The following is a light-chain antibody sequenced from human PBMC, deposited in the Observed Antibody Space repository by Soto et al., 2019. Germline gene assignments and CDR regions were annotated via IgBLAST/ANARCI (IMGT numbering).Light chain of an antibody. J-gene: IGLJ2*01. CDR2: DNN. CDR1: SSNIGNNY. V-gene: IGLV1-51*01. CDR3: GTWDSSLSAGWGV. Sequence: QSVLTQPPSVSAAPGQKVTISCSGSSSNIGNNYVSWYQHLPGTAPKLLIYDNNKRPSGIPDRFSGSKSGTLATLGITGLQTGDEADYYCGTWDSSLSAGWGVFGGGTQLTVL.